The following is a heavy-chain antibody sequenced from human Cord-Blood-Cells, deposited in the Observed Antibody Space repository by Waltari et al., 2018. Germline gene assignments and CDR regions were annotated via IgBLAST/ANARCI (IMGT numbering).Heavy chain of an antibody. Sequence: LVKPSGTLSLTCAVSGGSISSSNWWSWVRQPPGKGREWIGEIYHSGSTNYNPSLKSRVTISVDKSKNQFSLKLSSVTAADTAVYYCARGTNDIVVVPAAIGAGLKFDYWGQGTLVTVSS. V-gene: IGHV4-4*02. J-gene: IGHJ4*02. CDR1: GGSISSSNW. CDR3: ARGTNDIVVVPAAIGAGLKFDY. D-gene: IGHD2-2*01. CDR2: IYHSGST.